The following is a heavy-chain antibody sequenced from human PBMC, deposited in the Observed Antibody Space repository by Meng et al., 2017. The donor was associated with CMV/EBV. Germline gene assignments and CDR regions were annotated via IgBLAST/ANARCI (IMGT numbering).Heavy chain of an antibody. CDR2: IYTSGST. Sequence: QGQLQGSGRGLVKASETLSRTCTVSGGSVISYYWSWIRQPAGKGLEWIGRIYTSGSTNYNPSLKSRVTMSVDTPKNQFSLKLSSVTAADTAVYYCARDLMNCSSTSCANWFDPWGQGTLVTVSS. CDR3: ARDLMNCSSTSCANWFDP. J-gene: IGHJ5*02. D-gene: IGHD2-2*01. V-gene: IGHV4-4*07. CDR1: GGSVISYY.